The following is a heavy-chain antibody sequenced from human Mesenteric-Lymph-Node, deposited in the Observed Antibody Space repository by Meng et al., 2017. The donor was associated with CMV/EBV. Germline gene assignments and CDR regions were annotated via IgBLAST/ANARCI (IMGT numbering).Heavy chain of an antibody. CDR2: ITSSGSTI. Sequence: LSLTCAASGFTFSSYEMNWVRQAPGKGLEWVSYITSSGSTIYYADSVKGRFTISRDNAKNSLYLQMSSLRAEDTAVYYCARGGNCSSTSCPRGDYYYYGMDVWGQGTTVTVSS. D-gene: IGHD2-2*01. CDR1: GFTFSSYE. V-gene: IGHV3-48*03. J-gene: IGHJ6*02. CDR3: ARGGNCSSTSCPRGDYYYYGMDV.